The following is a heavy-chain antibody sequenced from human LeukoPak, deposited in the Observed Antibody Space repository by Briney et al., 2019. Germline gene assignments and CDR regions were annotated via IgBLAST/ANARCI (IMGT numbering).Heavy chain of an antibody. CDR3: TSRAARWQFDL. Sequence: GRSLRLSCAVSGFNFDDYAMHWVRQAPGRGLEWVSGINWKTGNGIYADSVKGRFTISRDNAKNSLYLQMSSLRAEDTALYYCTSRAARWQFDLWGRGTLLTVSS. CDR1: GFNFDDYA. CDR2: INWKTGNG. V-gene: IGHV3-9*01. J-gene: IGHJ2*01. D-gene: IGHD5-24*01.